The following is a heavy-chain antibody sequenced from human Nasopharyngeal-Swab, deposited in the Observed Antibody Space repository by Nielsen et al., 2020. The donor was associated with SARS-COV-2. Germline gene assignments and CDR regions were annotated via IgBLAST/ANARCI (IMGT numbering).Heavy chain of an antibody. CDR1: GFTFSDYY. CDR3: ARDGVSRDIVVAPAASNWFDP. CDR2: ISSSGSTI. J-gene: IGHJ5*02. V-gene: IGHV3-11*01. Sequence: GASLKISCAASGFTFSDYYMSWIRQAPGKGLEWVSYISSSGSTIYYADSVKGRFTISRDNAKNSLYLQMNSLRAEDTAVYYCARDGVSRDIVVAPAASNWFDPWGQGTLVTVSS. D-gene: IGHD2-2*01.